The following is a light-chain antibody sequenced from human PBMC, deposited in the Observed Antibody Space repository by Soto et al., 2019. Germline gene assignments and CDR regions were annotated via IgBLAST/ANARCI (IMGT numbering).Light chain of an antibody. CDR3: SSYTSSSTQV. J-gene: IGLJ2*01. Sequence: QSALTQPASVSGSPGQSITISCTGTSSDVGGYNYVSWYQQHPGKAPKLMIYDVSNRPSGVSNRFSGAKSGNTASLTISGLQAEDEDDYYCSSYTSSSTQVFGGGTQLTVL. V-gene: IGLV2-14*01. CDR1: SSDVGGYNY. CDR2: DVS.